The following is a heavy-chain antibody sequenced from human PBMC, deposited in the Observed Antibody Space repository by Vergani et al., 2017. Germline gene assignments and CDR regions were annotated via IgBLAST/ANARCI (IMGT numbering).Heavy chain of an antibody. CDR1: GFTFSSYG. D-gene: IGHD3-16*01. CDR3: ASIAGPVSDYVWGSYQGGGDY. CDR2: IWYDGSNK. Sequence: QVQLVESGGGVVQPGRSLRLSCAASGFTFSSYGMHWVRQAPGKGLEWVAVIWYDGSNKYYADSVKGRFTISRDNSKNTLYLQMNSLRAEDTAVYYCASIAGPVSDYVWGSYQGGGDYWGQGTLVTVSS. J-gene: IGHJ4*02. V-gene: IGHV3-33*01.